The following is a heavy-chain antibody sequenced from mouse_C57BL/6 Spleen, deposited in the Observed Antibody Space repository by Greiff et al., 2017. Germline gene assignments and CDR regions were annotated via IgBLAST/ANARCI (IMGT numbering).Heavy chain of an antibody. D-gene: IGHD2-1*01. Sequence: VQLQQSGPELVKPGASVKISCKASGYAFSSSWMNWVKQRPGKGLEWIGGIYPGDGDTNYNRKFKGKATLTADKSSSTAYMQLSSLTSEDSAVYFCARSGGNHYYAMDYWGQGTSVTVSS. V-gene: IGHV1-82*01. J-gene: IGHJ4*01. CDR1: GYAFSSSW. CDR3: ARSGGNHYYAMDY. CDR2: IYPGDGDT.